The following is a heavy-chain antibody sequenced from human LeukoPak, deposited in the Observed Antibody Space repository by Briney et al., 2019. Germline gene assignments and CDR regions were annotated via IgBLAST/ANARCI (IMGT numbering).Heavy chain of an antibody. J-gene: IGHJ5*02. V-gene: IGHV1-18*01. D-gene: IGHD6-19*01. CDR2: ISAYNGDT. Sequence: ASVKVSCKASGYTFTSHGINWVRQAPGQWLEWMGWISAYNGDTKYSQSLQGRVTMTTDRYTSTAYLELRSLRSDDTAVYYCSRDPSNTSGWKTWFDPWGQGTLVTVSS. CDR3: SRDPSNTSGWKTWFDP. CDR1: GYTFTSHG.